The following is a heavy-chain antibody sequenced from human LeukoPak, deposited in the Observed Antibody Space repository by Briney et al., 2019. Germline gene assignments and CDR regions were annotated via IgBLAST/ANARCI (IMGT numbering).Heavy chain of an antibody. J-gene: IGHJ4*02. D-gene: IGHD2-15*01. CDR2: INPNSGGT. V-gene: IGHV1-2*04. Sequence: GASVKVSCKASGYTFAGYYMHWVRQAPGQGLEWMGWINPNSGGTNYAQKFQGWVTMTRDTSISTAYMELSRLSSDDTAVYYCARSSPVVGGGNDYWGQGTLVTVSS. CDR3: ARSSPVVGGGNDY. CDR1: GYTFAGYY.